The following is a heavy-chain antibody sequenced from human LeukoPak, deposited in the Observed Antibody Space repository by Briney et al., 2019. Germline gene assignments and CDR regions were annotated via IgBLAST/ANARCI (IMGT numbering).Heavy chain of an antibody. CDR3: AKPHIRLSTVCFFDS. J-gene: IGHJ4*02. CDR1: GFPFSAYE. CDR2: IGVGRDDT. D-gene: IGHD5/OR15-5a*01. Sequence: GGSLRLSCAASGFPFSAYEMNWVRQAPGKGLEWVSGIGVGRDDTYYADSVKGRFTISRDNSDNTLYLQMHSLRAEDTAIYYCAKPHIRLSTVCFFDSWGQGARVTVSS. V-gene: IGHV3-23*01.